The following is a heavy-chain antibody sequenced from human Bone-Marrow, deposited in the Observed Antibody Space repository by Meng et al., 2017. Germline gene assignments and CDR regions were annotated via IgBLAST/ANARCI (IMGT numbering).Heavy chain of an antibody. J-gene: IGHJ4*02. CDR2: INHSGST. V-gene: IGHV4-34*01. CDR1: GGSFSDYY. Sequence: QGPLQQWGPGLVKASEHLSLTCVVSGGSFSDYYWSWIRQPPGKGLEWIGEINHSGSTNYNPSLESRANISVDTSQNNLSLKLSSVTAADSAVYYCARGPTTMAHDFDYWGQGTLVTVSS. CDR3: ARGPTTMAHDFDY. D-gene: IGHD4-11*01.